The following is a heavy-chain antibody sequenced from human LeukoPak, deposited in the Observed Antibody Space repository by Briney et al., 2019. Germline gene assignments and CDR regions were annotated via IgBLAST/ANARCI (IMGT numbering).Heavy chain of an antibody. CDR1: GLTFSSYA. V-gene: IGHV3-23*01. J-gene: IGHJ5*02. Sequence: PGGSLRLSCAASGLTFSSYAMSWVRQAPGKGLEWVSGIIGSGGSTYYADSVKGRFTISRDNPKNTLYLQMNSLRAEDTALYYCAKGDGINHYHWFDPWGQGIQVTVSS. D-gene: IGHD2-15*01. CDR3: AKGDGINHYHWFDP. CDR2: IIGSGGST.